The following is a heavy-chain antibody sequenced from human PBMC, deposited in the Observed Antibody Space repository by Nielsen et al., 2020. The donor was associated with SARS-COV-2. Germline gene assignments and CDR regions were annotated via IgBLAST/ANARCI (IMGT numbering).Heavy chain of an antibody. CDR2: INPNSGGT. Sequence: WVRQAPGQGLEWMGRINPNSGGTNYAQKFQGRVTMTRDTSISTAYMELSRLRSDDTAVYYCAREGYSSGWYFWFDPWGQGTLVTVSS. J-gene: IGHJ5*02. D-gene: IGHD6-19*01. V-gene: IGHV1-2*06. CDR3: AREGYSSGWYFWFDP.